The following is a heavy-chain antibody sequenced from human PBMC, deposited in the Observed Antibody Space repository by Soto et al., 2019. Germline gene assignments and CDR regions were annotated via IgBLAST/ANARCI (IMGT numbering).Heavy chain of an antibody. J-gene: IGHJ4*02. D-gene: IGHD1-20*01. Sequence: EVQLVESGGGLVQSGGSLRLSCTASGFSVSDHFMDWVRQTPGKGLEWLGQITNRATGDTTFYAASVKGRFTVSKDESRNSLYLQMNSLKPEDTAVYYCASSITQMLTDWGQGTLVAVAS. CDR3: ASSITQMLTD. CDR1: GFSVSDHF. V-gene: IGHV3-72*01. CDR2: ITNRATGDTT.